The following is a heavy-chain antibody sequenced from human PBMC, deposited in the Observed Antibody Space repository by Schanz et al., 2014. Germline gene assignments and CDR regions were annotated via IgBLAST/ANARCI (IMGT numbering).Heavy chain of an antibody. CDR2: ISWNSGSI. CDR3: AKDGIMVQGVIWERYFDS. J-gene: IGHJ4*02. D-gene: IGHD3-10*01. Sequence: EVQLVESGGGLVQPGGSLRLSCAASGFTVSSNYMSWVRQAPGKGLEWVSSISWNSGSIDYADSVKGRFTISRDNAKNSLYLQMNSLRAEDTALYYCAKDGIMVQGVIWERYFDSWGQGTLVNVSA. CDR1: GFTVSSNY. V-gene: IGHV3-9*01.